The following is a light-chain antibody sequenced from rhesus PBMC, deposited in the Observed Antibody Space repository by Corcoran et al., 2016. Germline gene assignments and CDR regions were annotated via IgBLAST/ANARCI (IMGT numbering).Light chain of an antibody. Sequence: DIQMTQSPSSLSASVGDTVTITCRASQDIHNYLSWYQPKPGTAPKLLIYFAFSLETGVPSRFSGNGSGTDYTLTISSLQPEDIATYYCQQYNSSPLTFGGGTKVEIK. CDR2: FAF. J-gene: IGKJ4*01. V-gene: IGKV1-66*01. CDR3: QQYNSSPLT. CDR1: QDIHNY.